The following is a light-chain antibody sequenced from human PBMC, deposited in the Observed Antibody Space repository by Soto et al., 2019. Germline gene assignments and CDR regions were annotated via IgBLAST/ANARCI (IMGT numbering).Light chain of an antibody. Sequence: IGMTPSPTPLSLSPGEKTTLPCKASQSVSSNLAWYQQKPGQAPRLLIYGASTRATGIPARFSGSGSGTEFTLTISSLQSEDFAVYYCQQYNNWPWTFGQGTKVDI. CDR2: GAS. CDR1: QSVSSN. V-gene: IGKV3-15*01. J-gene: IGKJ1*01. CDR3: QQYNNWPWT.